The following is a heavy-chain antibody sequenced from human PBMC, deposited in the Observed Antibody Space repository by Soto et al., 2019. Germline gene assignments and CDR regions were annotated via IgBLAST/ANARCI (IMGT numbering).Heavy chain of an antibody. J-gene: IGHJ6*02. CDR3: AKDRDYDFWSGYDYYYGMDV. CDR2: ISYDGSNK. V-gene: IGHV3-30*18. D-gene: IGHD3-3*01. Sequence: QVQLVESGGGVVQPGRSLRLSCAASGFTFSSYGMHWVRQAPGKGLEWVAVISYDGSNKYYADSVKGRFTISRDNSKNTLYLQMNSLRAEDTAVYYCAKDRDYDFWSGYDYYYGMDVWGQGTTVTVSS. CDR1: GFTFSSYG.